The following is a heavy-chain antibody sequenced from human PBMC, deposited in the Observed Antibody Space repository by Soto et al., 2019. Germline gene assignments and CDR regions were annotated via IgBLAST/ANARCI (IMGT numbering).Heavy chain of an antibody. J-gene: IGHJ4*01. D-gene: IGHD5-18*01. V-gene: IGHV3-9*01. CDR2: ISWNGGGI. CDR3: VKGAPFYDSGGFRIPNTYFES. Sequence: GWSLRLSCAVSGLKFNEYGMHWVRQASGKGLEWGSSISWNGGGIGYADSVKGRFTISRAKAKNSMYLQMNNLRGEDTALYYCVKGAPFYDSGGFRIPNTYFESWGDGTLVTVS. CDR1: GLKFNEYG.